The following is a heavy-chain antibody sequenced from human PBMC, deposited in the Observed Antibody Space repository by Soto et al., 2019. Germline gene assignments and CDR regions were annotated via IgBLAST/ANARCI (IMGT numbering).Heavy chain of an antibody. D-gene: IGHD3-3*01. CDR1: GGSFSGYY. CDR2: INHSGST. Sequence: QVQLQQWGAGLLKPSETLSLTCAVYGGSFSGYYWSWIRQPPGKGLEWIGEINHSGSTNYNPSLKSRVTISVDTSKNQFSLKLSSVTAADTAVYYCARGAQYYDFCSGYYREDYFDYWGQGTLVTVSS. V-gene: IGHV4-34*01. CDR3: ARGAQYYDFCSGYYREDYFDY. J-gene: IGHJ4*02.